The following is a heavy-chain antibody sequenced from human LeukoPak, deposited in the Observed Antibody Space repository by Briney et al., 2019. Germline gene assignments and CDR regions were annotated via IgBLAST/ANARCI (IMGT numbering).Heavy chain of an antibody. CDR3: ARGDYNSGNSVDY. D-gene: IGHD4-23*01. V-gene: IGHV3-30-3*01. J-gene: IGHJ4*02. CDR1: GFTFSSYA. Sequence: GGSLRLSCAASGFTFSSYAMHWVRQAPGKGLEWVAVISYDGSNKYYADSVKGRFTISRDNSKNTLYLQMNSLRAEDTAVYYCARGDYNSGNSVDYWGQGTLVTVSS. CDR2: ISYDGSNK.